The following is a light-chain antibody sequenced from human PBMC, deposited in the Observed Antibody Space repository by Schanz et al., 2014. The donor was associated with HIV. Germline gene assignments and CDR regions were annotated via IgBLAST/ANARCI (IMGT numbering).Light chain of an antibody. Sequence: DIQMTQFPSTLSASVGDRVTITCRASQSIGDSLAWFQQKPGKAPKLLIYAASSLQSGVPSRFSGSGSGTDFILTINSLQPEDVATYYCQQANSVPLSFGGGTKVEI. CDR2: AAS. CDR3: QQANSVPLS. CDR1: QSIGDS. J-gene: IGKJ4*01. V-gene: IGKV1-12*01.